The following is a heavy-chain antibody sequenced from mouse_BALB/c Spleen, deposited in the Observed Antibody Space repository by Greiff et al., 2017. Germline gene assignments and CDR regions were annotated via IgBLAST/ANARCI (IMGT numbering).Heavy chain of an antibody. CDR2: ISSGSSTI. CDR1: GFTFSSFG. D-gene: IGHD3-3*01. CDR3: ARGDVDYYAMDY. V-gene: IGHV5-17*02. Sequence: EVMLVESGGGLVQPGGSRKLSCAASGFTFSSFGMHWVRQAPEKGLEWVAYISSGSSTIYYADTVKGRFTISRDNPKNTLFLQMTSLRSEDTAMYYCARGDVDYYAMDYWGQGTSVTVSS. J-gene: IGHJ4*01.